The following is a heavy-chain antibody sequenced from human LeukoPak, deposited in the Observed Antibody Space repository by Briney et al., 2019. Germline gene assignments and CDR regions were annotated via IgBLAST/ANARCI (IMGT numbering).Heavy chain of an antibody. V-gene: IGHV4-39*07. D-gene: IGHD3-16*02. J-gene: IGHJ4*02. CDR1: GGSISSSSYY. Sequence: PPETLSLTCTVSGGSISSSSYYWGWIRQPPGKGLEWIGSIYYSGSTYYNPSLKSRVTISVDTSKNQFSLKLSSVTAADTAVYYCARVSPSYYFDHWGQGTLVTVSS. CDR3: ARVSPSYYFDH. CDR2: IYYSGST.